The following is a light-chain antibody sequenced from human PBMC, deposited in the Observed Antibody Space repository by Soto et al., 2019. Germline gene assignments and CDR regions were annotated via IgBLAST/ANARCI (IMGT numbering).Light chain of an antibody. CDR3: QQYSKEST. CDR1: QNVSNW. Sequence: DVEMTQSPSTLPTSIGDRVTINCRASQNVSNWLSWYQQKPGKAPKLLIYKTSRLESSVTYRFSASGSGPDFSLTINRIKSDDCATYFCQQYSKESTFGQGTKLEIK. J-gene: IGKJ2*01. V-gene: IGKV1-5*03. CDR2: KTS.